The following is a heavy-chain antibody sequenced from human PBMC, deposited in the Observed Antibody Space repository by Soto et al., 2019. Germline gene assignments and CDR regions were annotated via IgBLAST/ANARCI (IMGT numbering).Heavy chain of an antibody. J-gene: IGHJ6*02. CDR3: ARGPTVTNGWYYYGMDV. D-gene: IGHD4-17*01. CDR1: GFTFSSYG. CDR2: IWYDGSNK. Sequence: QVQLVASGGGVVQPGRSLRLSCAASGFTFSSYGMHWVRQAPGKGLEWVAVIWYDGSNKYYADSVKGRFTISRDNSKNTLYLQMNSLRAEDTAVYYCARGPTVTNGWYYYGMDVWGQGTTVTVSS. V-gene: IGHV3-33*01.